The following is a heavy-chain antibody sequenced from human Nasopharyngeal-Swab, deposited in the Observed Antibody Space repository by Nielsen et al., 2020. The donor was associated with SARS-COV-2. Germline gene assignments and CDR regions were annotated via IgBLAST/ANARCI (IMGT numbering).Heavy chain of an antibody. CDR1: GGSFSTYA. J-gene: IGHJ4*02. CDR2: IIPSFSRG. V-gene: IGHV1-69*13. CDR3: ARDVHGGSWVFDY. D-gene: IGHD2-15*01. Sequence: SVKVSCKASGGSFSTYAFSWVRQAPGQGLEWMGGIIPSFSRGNYAQKFQDRVTITADEATSTAYMELSSFRSEDTAVYYCARDVHGGSWVFDYWGQGTLVNVSS.